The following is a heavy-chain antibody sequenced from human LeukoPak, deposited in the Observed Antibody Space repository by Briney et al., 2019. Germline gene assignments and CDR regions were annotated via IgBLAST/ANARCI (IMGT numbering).Heavy chain of an antibody. Sequence: PSETLSLTCTVSGGSISSYYWSWIRQPPGKGLEWIGYIYYSGSTNYNPSLKSRVTISVDTSKNQFSLKLSSVTAADTAVYYCARVRDITMIVTEAFDIWGQGTMVTVSS. D-gene: IGHD3-22*01. CDR1: GGSISSYY. CDR2: IYYSGST. CDR3: ARVRDITMIVTEAFDI. J-gene: IGHJ3*02. V-gene: IGHV4-59*12.